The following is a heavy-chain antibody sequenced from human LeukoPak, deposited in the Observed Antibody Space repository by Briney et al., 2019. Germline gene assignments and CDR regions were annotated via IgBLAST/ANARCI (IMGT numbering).Heavy chain of an antibody. CDR1: GFTFSSYA. Sequence: GGSLRLSCAASGFTFSSYAMHWVRQAPGKGLEGVAVISYDGSNKYYADSVKGRFTISRDNSKNTLYLQMNSLRAEDTAVYYCARDLTSTFDPWGQGTLVTVSS. CDR3: ARDLTSTFDP. V-gene: IGHV3-30*04. CDR2: ISYDGSNK. D-gene: IGHD3-10*01. J-gene: IGHJ5*02.